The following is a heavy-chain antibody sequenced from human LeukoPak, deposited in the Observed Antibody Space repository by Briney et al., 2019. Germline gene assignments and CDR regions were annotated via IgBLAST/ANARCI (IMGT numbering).Heavy chain of an antibody. Sequence: GGSLRLSCAASGFTFSSYWMHWVRHVPGKGLLWVARINTDGSATNYADSVKGRFTISRDNAKNTLYLQMNSLRAEDAAVYYCAREPFEVSSYWGQGTLVTVSS. CDR3: AREPFEVSSY. D-gene: IGHD3-3*01. V-gene: IGHV3-74*01. CDR1: GFTFSSYW. CDR2: INTDGSAT. J-gene: IGHJ4*02.